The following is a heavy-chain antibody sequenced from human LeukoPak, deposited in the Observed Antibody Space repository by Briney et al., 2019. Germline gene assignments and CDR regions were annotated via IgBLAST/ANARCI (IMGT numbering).Heavy chain of an antibody. J-gene: IGHJ2*01. V-gene: IGHV3-7*01. CDR2: IRQDGGEI. CDR3: ARADLEWYLDL. CDR1: GFMFTAYW. Sequence: PGGSLRLSCTGSGFMFTAYWMSWVRKAPGMGLEWVCKIRQDGGEIFYVDSVRGRFTISRDNAKNSVYLQLNSLRAEDTAVYYCARADLEWYLDLWGRGTLVTVSS.